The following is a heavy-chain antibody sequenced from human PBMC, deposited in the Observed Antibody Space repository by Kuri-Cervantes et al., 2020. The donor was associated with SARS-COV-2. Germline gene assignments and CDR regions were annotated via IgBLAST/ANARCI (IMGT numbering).Heavy chain of an antibody. CDR2: IKQVGSEK. Sequence: GGSLRPSCTAFGFTFSSHWISWVRQAPGKGLEWVANIKQVGSEKYYADSVKGRFTIFRDNAKNSLYLQMKSLRAADTAVYFCARERATGYRAGYDGMDVWGQGTTVTVSS. V-gene: IGHV3-7*01. J-gene: IGHJ6*02. CDR1: GFTFSSHW. CDR3: ARERATGYRAGYDGMDV. D-gene: IGHD3-9*01.